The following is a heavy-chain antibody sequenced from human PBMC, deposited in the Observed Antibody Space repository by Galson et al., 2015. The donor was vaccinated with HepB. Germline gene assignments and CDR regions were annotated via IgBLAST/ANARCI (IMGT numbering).Heavy chain of an antibody. Sequence: SLRLSCAASGFTFSSYWMSWVRQAPGKGLEWVANIKQDGSEKYYVDSVKGRFTISRDNAKNSLYLQMNSLRAEDTAVYYCARGSPGYSSGWYELAPYYYYGMDVWGQGTTVTVSS. V-gene: IGHV3-7*03. CDR1: GFTFSSYW. D-gene: IGHD6-19*01. J-gene: IGHJ6*02. CDR2: IKQDGSEK. CDR3: ARGSPGYSSGWYELAPYYYYGMDV.